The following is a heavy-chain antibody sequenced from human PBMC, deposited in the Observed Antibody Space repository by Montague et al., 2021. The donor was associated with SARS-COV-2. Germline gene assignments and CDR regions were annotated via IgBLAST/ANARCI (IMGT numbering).Heavy chain of an antibody. V-gene: IGHV3-7*01. Sequence: SLRLSCAASGFSFSAVWMSWVRQAPGRGLEWVATINQDGTFRDYLDSLRGRFTISRDNAEKSLYLHMNSLRADDTAVYYCVRHTDFWGQGTLVTVSS. CDR2: INQDGTFR. J-gene: IGHJ4*02. CDR1: GFSFSAVW. CDR3: VRHTDF.